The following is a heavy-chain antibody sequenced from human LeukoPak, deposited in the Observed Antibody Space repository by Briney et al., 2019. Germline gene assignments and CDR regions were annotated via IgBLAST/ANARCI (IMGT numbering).Heavy chain of an antibody. CDR1: GGSISSSSYY. Sequence: PSETLSLTCTVSGGSISSSSYYWGWIRQPPGKGLEWIGSIYYSGSTYYNPSLKSRVTFSVDTSKNQFSLKLSSVTAADTAVYYCARSSWSLFDYWGQGTLVTVSS. CDR3: ARSSWSLFDY. D-gene: IGHD1-26*01. V-gene: IGHV4-39*07. J-gene: IGHJ4*02. CDR2: IYYSGST.